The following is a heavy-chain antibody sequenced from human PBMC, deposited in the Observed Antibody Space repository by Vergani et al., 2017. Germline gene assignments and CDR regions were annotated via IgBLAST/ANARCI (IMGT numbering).Heavy chain of an antibody. D-gene: IGHD3-9*01. CDR2: INPSGGHT. J-gene: IGHJ4*02. CDR1: GYPFSNYY. CDR3: ARGDYGMLTGYRY. V-gene: IGHV1-46*03. Sequence: QVQVVQSGAEVKKSGASVKVSCKTSGYPFSNYYMHWVRQAPGQGLEWMGIINPSGGHTNYAQKFQGRVTMTRDTSTSTVYMELSSLRSEDTAIYYCARGDYGMLTGYRYWGQGTLVTVSA.